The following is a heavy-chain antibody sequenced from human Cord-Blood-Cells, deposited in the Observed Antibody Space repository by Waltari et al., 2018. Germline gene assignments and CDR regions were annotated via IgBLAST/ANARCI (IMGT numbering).Heavy chain of an antibody. CDR2: INPNSGGT. J-gene: IGHJ3*02. CDR1: GYTFTGYY. CDR3: ARGVSEGGGGSYAFDI. V-gene: IGHV1-2*04. D-gene: IGHD1-26*01. Sequence: QVQLVQSGAEVKKPGASVKVSCKASGYTFTGYYMHWVRQAPGQGLEWMGWINPNSGGTNYAQKFQGWVTMTREPSSSTAYMVLSRLRADDTAVYYCARGVSEGGGGSYAFDIWGQGTMVTVSS.